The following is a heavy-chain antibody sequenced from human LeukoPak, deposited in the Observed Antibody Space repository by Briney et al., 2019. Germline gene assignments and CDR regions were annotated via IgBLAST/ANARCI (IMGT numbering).Heavy chain of an antibody. CDR1: GFTFSDYY. CDR3: AATYYDFWSGLHWFDP. CDR2: ISSSGSTI. J-gene: IGHJ5*02. D-gene: IGHD3-3*01. V-gene: IGHV3-11*04. Sequence: KSGVSLRLSCAASGFTFSDYYMSWIRQAPGKGLEWVSYISSSGSTIYYADSVKGRFTISRDNAKNSLYLQMNSLRAEDTAVYYCAATYYDFWSGLHWFDPWGQGTLVTVSS.